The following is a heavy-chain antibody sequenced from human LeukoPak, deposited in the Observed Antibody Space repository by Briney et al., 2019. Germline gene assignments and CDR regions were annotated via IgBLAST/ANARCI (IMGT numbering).Heavy chain of an antibody. CDR2: ISAGGGTT. CDR3: AKEAAPSTNSPYDH. J-gene: IGHJ4*02. D-gene: IGHD5/OR15-5a*01. CDR1: GFTFSSYA. Sequence: PGGSLRLSCVASGFTFSSYAMTWVRQAPGRGLEWVSDISAGGGTTYYAESVKGRFTISRDNSKNTLYLQMSSLRAEDTAVYYCAKEAAPSTNSPYDHWGQGTLVTVSS. V-gene: IGHV3-23*01.